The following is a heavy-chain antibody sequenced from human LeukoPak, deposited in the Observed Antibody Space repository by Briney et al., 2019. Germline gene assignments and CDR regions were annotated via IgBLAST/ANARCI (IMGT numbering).Heavy chain of an antibody. V-gene: IGHV4-34*01. CDR2: INHSGSA. CDR1: GGSFSGYY. D-gene: IGHD3-22*01. J-gene: IGHJ4*02. CDR3: VTYYFDSSGPKKNY. Sequence: SETLSLTCAVYGGSFSGYYWSWIRQPPGKGLEWIGEINHSGSANYNPSLKSRVTISVDTSKKQFSLKLSSVTAADTAVYYCVTYYFDSSGPKKNYWGQGTLVTVSS.